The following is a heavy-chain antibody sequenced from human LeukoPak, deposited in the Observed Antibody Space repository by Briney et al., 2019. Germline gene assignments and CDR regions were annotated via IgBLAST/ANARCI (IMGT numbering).Heavy chain of an antibody. V-gene: IGHV4-38-2*02. CDR3: ARGSTFDP. J-gene: IGHJ5*02. D-gene: IGHD2/OR15-2a*01. CDR1: GYSISSGYY. Sequence: SETLSLTCNVSGYSISSGYYWAWIRQSPGKGLEWIGSIYHSGSTYYNPSLKSRVTMSVDTSKNQFSLKLSSVTAADTAVYYCARGSTFDPWGQGTLVTVSS. CDR2: IYHSGST.